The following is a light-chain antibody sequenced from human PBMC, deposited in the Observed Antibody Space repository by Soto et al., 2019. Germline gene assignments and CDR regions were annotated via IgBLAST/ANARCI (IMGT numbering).Light chain of an antibody. J-gene: IGLJ3*02. CDR1: SSDIGGYNY. CDR3: SSTAGNNNLV. Sequence: QSALTQPASVSGSPGQSITISCTGGSSDIGGYNYVSWFQQHPGKAPKLMIYEVTNRPSGVSNRFSGSKSANTASLTVSGLQAEDEAFYYCSSTAGNNNLVFGGGTKVTVL. V-gene: IGLV2-14*01. CDR2: EVT.